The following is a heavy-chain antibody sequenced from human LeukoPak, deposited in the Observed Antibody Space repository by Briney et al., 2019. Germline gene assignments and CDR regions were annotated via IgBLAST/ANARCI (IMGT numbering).Heavy chain of an antibody. CDR2: INPNSGGT. Sequence: ASVKVSSKASGYTFTVYYMHWVRQAPGQGLEWMGWINPNSGGTNYAQKFQGWVTMTRDTSISTAYMELSRLRSDDTAVYYCARSGYYYDSSGYFGGFTNAEYFQHWGQGTLVTVSS. CDR3: ARSGYYYDSSGYFGGFTNAEYFQH. J-gene: IGHJ1*01. D-gene: IGHD3-22*01. CDR1: GYTFTVYY. V-gene: IGHV1-2*04.